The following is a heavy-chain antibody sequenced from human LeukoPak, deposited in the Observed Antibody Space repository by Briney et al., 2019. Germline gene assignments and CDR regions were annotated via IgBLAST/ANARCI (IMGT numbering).Heavy chain of an antibody. CDR2: IDNSGST. CDR1: GASINSYY. J-gene: IGHJ6*04. Sequence: SETLSFTCTVSGASINSYYWSWIRQPPGKGLEWIGYIDNSGSTNYNPSLKSRVTISVDKSKNQFSLKLSSVTAADTAVYYCARMTYDPHGVDVWGKGTTVTVSS. CDR3: ARMTYDPHGVDV. D-gene: IGHD5-12*01. V-gene: IGHV4-59*01.